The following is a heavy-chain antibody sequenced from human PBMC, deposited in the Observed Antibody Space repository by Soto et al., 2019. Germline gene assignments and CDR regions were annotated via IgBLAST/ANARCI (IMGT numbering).Heavy chain of an antibody. CDR2: ISAYNGNT. J-gene: IGHJ4*02. Sequence: GASVKVSCKASGYTFTSYGIIWVRQAPGHGLEWMGWISAYNGNTNYAQKLQGRVTMTTDTSTSTAYMELRSLRSDDTAVYYCARASLDFWSGYYYFDYWGQGTLVTVSS. D-gene: IGHD3-3*01. CDR1: GYTFTSYG. CDR3: ARASLDFWSGYYYFDY. V-gene: IGHV1-18*01.